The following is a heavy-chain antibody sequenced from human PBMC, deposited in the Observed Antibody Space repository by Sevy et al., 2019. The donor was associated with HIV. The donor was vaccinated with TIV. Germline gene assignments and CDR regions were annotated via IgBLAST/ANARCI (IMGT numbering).Heavy chain of an antibody. CDR1: GGSISSSSYY. Sequence: SETLSLTCTVSGGSISSSSYYWGWIRQPPGKGLEWIGNIYYSGITYFNPSLKSRVTISVDTSKNQFSLKLRSVTAADTAVYYCVSSFPTSGYTYPYYYMDVWGKGTTVTVSS. V-gene: IGHV4-39*01. CDR2: IYYSGIT. D-gene: IGHD5-18*01. CDR3: VSSFPTSGYTYPYYYMDV. J-gene: IGHJ6*03.